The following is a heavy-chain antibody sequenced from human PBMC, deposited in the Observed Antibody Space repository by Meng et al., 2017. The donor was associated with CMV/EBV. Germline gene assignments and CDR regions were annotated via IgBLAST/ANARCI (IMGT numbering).Heavy chain of an antibody. V-gene: IGHV3-30-3*01. J-gene: IGHJ6*02. CDR1: GFTVSSNY. CDR2: ISYDGSNK. CDR3: ARDLMYSSSWDYYYYGMDV. Sequence: SLKISCAASGFTVSSNYMSWVRQAPGRGLEWVAVISYDGSNKYYADSVKGRFTISRDNSKNTLYLQMNSLRAEDTAVYYCARDLMYSSSWDYYYYGMDVWGQGTTVTVSS. D-gene: IGHD6-13*01.